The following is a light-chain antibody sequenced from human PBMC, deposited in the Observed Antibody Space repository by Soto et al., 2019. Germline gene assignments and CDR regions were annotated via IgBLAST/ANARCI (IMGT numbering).Light chain of an antibody. V-gene: IGKV3-20*01. CDR2: GAS. Sequence: EIVLTQSPGTLSLSPGERATLSCRASQSVSSSYLAWYQHKPGQAPRLLIYGASNRATGIPDRFSGSGSGTDFTLTISRLEPEDFELYYCQQYGSSPPYTFGQGTKLEIK. J-gene: IGKJ2*01. CDR1: QSVSSSY. CDR3: QQYGSSPPYT.